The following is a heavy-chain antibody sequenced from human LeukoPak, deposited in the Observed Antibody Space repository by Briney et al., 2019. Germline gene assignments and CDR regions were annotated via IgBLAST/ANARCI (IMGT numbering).Heavy chain of an antibody. Sequence: ASVKVSCKASGYTFTGYYMHWVRQAPGQGLEWMGWINPNSGGTNYAQKFQGRVTMTRDTSISTAYMELSRLRSDDTAVYYCARDTVDSGSYYTDAFDIWGQGTMVTVSS. D-gene: IGHD1-26*01. CDR1: GYTFTGYY. J-gene: IGHJ3*02. V-gene: IGHV1-2*02. CDR3: ARDTVDSGSYYTDAFDI. CDR2: INPNSGGT.